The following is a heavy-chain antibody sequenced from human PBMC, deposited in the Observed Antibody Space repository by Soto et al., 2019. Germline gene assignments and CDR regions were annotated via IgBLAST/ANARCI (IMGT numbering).Heavy chain of an antibody. CDR1: GGSISSGGYY. CDR2: IYYSGST. V-gene: IGHV4-31*03. J-gene: IGHJ4*02. CDR3: AEAIFIADYGDVGRVGHYFDY. D-gene: IGHD4-17*01. Sequence: SVTLSLSCTVSGGSISSGGYYWSWIRQHPGKGLERIGYIYYSGSTYYNPSLKSRVTISVDTSKNQFSLKLSSVTAADTAVYYCAEAIFIADYGDVGRVGHYFDYWGQRTQVTVSS.